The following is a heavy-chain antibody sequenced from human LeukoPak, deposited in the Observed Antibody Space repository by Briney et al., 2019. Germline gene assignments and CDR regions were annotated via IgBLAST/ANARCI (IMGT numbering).Heavy chain of an antibody. CDR3: ARARSQWLIDY. V-gene: IGHV4-34*01. CDR2: INHSGST. J-gene: IGHJ4*02. D-gene: IGHD6-19*01. CDR1: GGSFSGYY. Sequence: KPSETLSLTCAVYGGSFSGYYWSWICQPPGKGLEWIGEINHSGSTNYNPSLKSRVTISVDTSKNQFSLKLSSVTAADTAVYYCARARSQWLIDYWGQGTLVTVSS.